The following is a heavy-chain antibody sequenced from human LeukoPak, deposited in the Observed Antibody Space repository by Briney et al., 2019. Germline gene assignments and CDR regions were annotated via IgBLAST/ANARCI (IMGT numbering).Heavy chain of an antibody. V-gene: IGHV3-15*07. CDR1: GFNFRDSG. CDR2: IKSKTDGGTT. Sequence: GGSLRLSCAASGFNFRDSGMHWVRQAPGKGLEWVGRIKSKTDGGTTDYAAPVKGRFTISRDDSKNTLYLQMNSLKTEDTAVHYCTTYPSFDYWGQGTLATVSS. J-gene: IGHJ4*02. CDR3: TTYPSFDY.